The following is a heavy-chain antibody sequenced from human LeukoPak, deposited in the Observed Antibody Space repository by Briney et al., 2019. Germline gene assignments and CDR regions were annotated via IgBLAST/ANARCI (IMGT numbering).Heavy chain of an antibody. V-gene: IGHV4-59*11. J-gene: IGHJ4*02. D-gene: IGHD5-24*01. Sequence: SETLSLTCTVSGGSISSHYWSWIRQPPGKGLEWIGYIYYSGSTNYNPSLKSRVTISVDTSKNQFSLKLSSVTAADTAVYHCARDPDGHEPTHFDYWGQGTLVTVSS. CDR3: ARDPDGHEPTHFDY. CDR1: GGSISSHY. CDR2: IYYSGST.